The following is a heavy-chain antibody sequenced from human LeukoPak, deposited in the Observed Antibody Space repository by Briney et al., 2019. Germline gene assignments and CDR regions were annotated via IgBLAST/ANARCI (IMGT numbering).Heavy chain of an antibody. V-gene: IGHV1-2*02. Sequence: ASVKVSCKASGYTFTAYFLHWVRQAPGQGLEWMGWVNPNSGGTNCAQKFQGRVTVTRDTSISTAYMELSRLRSDDTAVYYCAREIRDAFDIWGQGTMVTVSS. D-gene: IGHD3-3*01. J-gene: IGHJ3*02. CDR3: AREIRDAFDI. CDR2: VNPNSGGT. CDR1: GYTFTAYF.